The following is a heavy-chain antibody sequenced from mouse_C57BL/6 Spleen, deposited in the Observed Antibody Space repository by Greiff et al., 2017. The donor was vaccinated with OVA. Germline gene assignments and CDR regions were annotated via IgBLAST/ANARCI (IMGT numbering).Heavy chain of an antibody. CDR2: IRNKANGYTT. Sequence: EVKLVESGGGLVQPGGSLSLSCAASGFTFTDYYMSWVRQPPGKALEWLGFIRNKANGYTTECSASVKGRFTISRDTSQSILYLQMNALRAEDKATDVCARSHLVLQDYYFDDWGQGTTLTVSS. V-gene: IGHV7-3*01. D-gene: IGHD1-1*01. CDR1: GFTFTDYY. CDR3: ARSHLVLQDYYFDD. J-gene: IGHJ2*01.